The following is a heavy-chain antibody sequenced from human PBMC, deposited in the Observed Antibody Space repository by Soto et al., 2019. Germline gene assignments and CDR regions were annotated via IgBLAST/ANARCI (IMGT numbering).Heavy chain of an antibody. CDR2: IDPFDSQT. V-gene: IGHV5-10-1*01. Sequence: GESRKTSCQGSGYRFTTYWITWVRQMPGKGLEWMGRIDPFDSQTKYSPSFQGHVTISADKSINTAYLQWRSLKASDTAMYYCAREGYSFGRNNYGMDVWGQGTTVTVSS. CDR1: GYRFTTYW. D-gene: IGHD5-18*01. CDR3: AREGYSFGRNNYGMDV. J-gene: IGHJ6*02.